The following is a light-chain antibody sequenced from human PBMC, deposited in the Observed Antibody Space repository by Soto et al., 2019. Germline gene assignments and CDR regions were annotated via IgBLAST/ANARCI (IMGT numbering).Light chain of an antibody. CDR1: SSDVGGYNY. CDR2: DVS. Sequence: QSALTQPRSVSGSPGQSVTISCTGTSSDVGGYNYVSWYQQHPGKAPKLMIYDVSQRPSGVPDRFSGSKSGNTAPLTISGLQSEDEADYYCCAYAGTYTVFGGGTKLTVL. CDR3: CAYAGTYTV. V-gene: IGLV2-11*01. J-gene: IGLJ2*01.